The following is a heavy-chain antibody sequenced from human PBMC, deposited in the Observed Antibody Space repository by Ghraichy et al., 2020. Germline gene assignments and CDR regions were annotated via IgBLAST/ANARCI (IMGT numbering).Heavy chain of an antibody. CDR2: IGLYGST. Sequence: LSLTCAASGFIFPSYWMHWVRQAPGKSLVWVSGIGLYGSTSYADSEKGRFTISRENSEKTLYLHMNSLRAEDMAVYYCTRVRNNNYGMDVWGQGTTVTVSS. V-gene: IGHV3-74*01. CDR1: GFIFPSYW. J-gene: IGHJ6*01. CDR3: TRVRNNNYGMDV. D-gene: IGHD1-14*01.